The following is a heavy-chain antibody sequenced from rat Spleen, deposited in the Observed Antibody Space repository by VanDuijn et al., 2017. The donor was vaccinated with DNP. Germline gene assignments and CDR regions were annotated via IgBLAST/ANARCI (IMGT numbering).Heavy chain of an antibody. V-gene: IGHV5-25*01. CDR1: GFTFSDYY. CDR2: ITNSGGST. J-gene: IGHJ3*01. CDR3: ARQELRRTYWFAH. Sequence: EVQLVESDGGLVQPGRSLKLSCTASGFTFSDYYMAWVRQAPTKGLEWVASITNSGGSTYYRDSVKGRLTISRDNAKSILYLQMESLRSEDSATYYCARQELRRTYWFAHWGQGTLVTVSS. D-gene: IGHD1-11*01.